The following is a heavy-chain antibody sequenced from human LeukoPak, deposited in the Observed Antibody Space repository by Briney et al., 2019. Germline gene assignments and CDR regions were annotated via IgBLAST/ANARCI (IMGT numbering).Heavy chain of an antibody. CDR2: IRYDGSNK. D-gene: IGHD3-22*01. Sequence: TGGSLRLSCAASGFTFSSYGMHWVRQAPGKGLEWVAFIRYDGSNKYYADSVKGRFTISRDNSKNTLYLQMNSLRAEDTAVYYCANAYYYDSSGYYFDYWGQGTLVTVSS. CDR1: GFTFSSYG. V-gene: IGHV3-30*02. J-gene: IGHJ4*02. CDR3: ANAYYYDSSGYYFDY.